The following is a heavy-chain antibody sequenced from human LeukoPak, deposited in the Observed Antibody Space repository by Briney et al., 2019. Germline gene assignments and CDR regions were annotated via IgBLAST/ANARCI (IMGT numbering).Heavy chain of an antibody. V-gene: IGHV3-33*01. Sequence: PGGSLRLSCAASGFTFSSYGLHWARQAPGKGLEWVAVIWYDGNNKYYADSVKGRFTISRDNSKNTLYLQMNSLRAEDTAVYYCARAGYSSSWYSPYYFDYWGQGTLVTVSS. CDR3: ARAGYSSSWYSPYYFDY. D-gene: IGHD6-13*01. CDR1: GFTFSSYG. CDR2: IWYDGNNK. J-gene: IGHJ4*02.